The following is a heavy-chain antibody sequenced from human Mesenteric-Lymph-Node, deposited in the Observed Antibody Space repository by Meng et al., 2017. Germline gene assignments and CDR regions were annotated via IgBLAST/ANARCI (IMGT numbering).Heavy chain of an antibody. Sequence: SVNVSCKASVGTFSSYAISWVRQAPAQGLEWMGGIIPIFGTANYAQKFQGRVTITADKSTSTAYMELSSLRAEDTAVYYCARLVRGSGWYFFDYWGQGTLVTVSS. V-gene: IGHV1-69*06. CDR1: VGTFSSYA. CDR3: ARLVRGSGWYFFDY. CDR2: IIPIFGTA. D-gene: IGHD6-19*01. J-gene: IGHJ4*02.